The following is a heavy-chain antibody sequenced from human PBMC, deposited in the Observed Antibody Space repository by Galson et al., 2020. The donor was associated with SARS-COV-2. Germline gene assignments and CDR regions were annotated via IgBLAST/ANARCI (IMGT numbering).Heavy chain of an antibody. Sequence: SETLSLTCAVYGESFSGYHWNWIRQPPGKGLEWIGEINHYGTTNYNPSLKSRITISIDTSKNQFSLKLTSVTSADTAVYFCARRNPRDTSAIFGASYRFDPWGQGTLVSVSS. J-gene: IGHJ5*02. D-gene: IGHD3-3*01. CDR2: INHYGTT. V-gene: IGHV4-34*01. CDR1: GESFSGYH. CDR3: ARRNPRDTSAIFGASYRFDP.